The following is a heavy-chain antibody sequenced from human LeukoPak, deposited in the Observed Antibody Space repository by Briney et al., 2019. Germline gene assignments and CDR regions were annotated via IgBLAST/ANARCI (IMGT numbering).Heavy chain of an antibody. J-gene: IGHJ3*02. CDR1: GFSFSKYA. CDR2: ISKDGSMR. CDR3: AGEKFDI. V-gene: IGHV3-30*04. Sequence: GRSLRLSCAASGFSFSKYAMDWVRQAPGKGLEWVAIISKDGSMRYYADSVKGRFTVSRDNSNNTLSLQMNSLKSEETAVYYCAGEKFDIWGQGTMVTVSA.